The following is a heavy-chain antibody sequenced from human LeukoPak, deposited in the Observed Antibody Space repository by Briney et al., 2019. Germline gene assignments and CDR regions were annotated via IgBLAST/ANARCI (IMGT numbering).Heavy chain of an antibody. V-gene: IGHV3-23*01. CDR1: GFTFSSYA. J-gene: IGHJ4*02. CDR2: ISASGGKT. Sequence: GGSLRLSCAASGFTFSSYAMSWVRQAPGRGLEWVSAISASGGKTYYADSVKGRFTISRDNSKNTLYLQMNSLRAEDTAVYYCAKEQLGSSIDYWGQGTLVTVSS. CDR3: AKEQLGSSIDY. D-gene: IGHD6-13*01.